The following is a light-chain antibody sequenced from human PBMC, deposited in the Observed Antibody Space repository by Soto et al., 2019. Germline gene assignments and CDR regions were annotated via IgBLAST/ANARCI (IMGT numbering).Light chain of an antibody. CDR2: RNS. CDR3: AAWDDSLSGVV. Sequence: QSVLTQPPSASGTPGQRVTISCSGSISNIGSNYVYWYQQLPGTVPQLLIYRNSERPSGVPDRFSGSKSGTSASLAISGLRSEDEADYYCAAWDDSLSGVVSGGGTQLTVL. J-gene: IGLJ2*01. V-gene: IGLV1-47*01. CDR1: ISNIGSNY.